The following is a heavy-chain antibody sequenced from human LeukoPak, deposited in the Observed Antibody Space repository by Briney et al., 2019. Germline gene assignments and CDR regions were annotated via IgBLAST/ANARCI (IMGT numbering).Heavy chain of an antibody. CDR3: ARDRGYSSGWYPLGYYFDY. D-gene: IGHD6-19*01. CDR1: GGTFSSYA. Sequence: SVKVSCKASGGTFSSYAISWVRQAPGQGLEWMGGIIPIFGTANYAQKFQGRVTITTDTSTSTAYMELRSLRSDDTAVYYCARDRGYSSGWYPLGYYFDYWGQGTLVTVSS. CDR2: IIPIFGTA. V-gene: IGHV1-69*05. J-gene: IGHJ4*02.